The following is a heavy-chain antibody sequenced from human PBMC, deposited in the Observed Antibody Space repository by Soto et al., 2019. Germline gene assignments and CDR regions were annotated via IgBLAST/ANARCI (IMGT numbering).Heavy chain of an antibody. V-gene: IGHV3-7*01. D-gene: IGHD3-3*01. CDR1: GFTFSSYW. CDR2: IKQDGSEK. J-gene: IGHJ6*03. CDR3: ARDAPTFGDFYPKGYYYYMDV. Sequence: GGSLRLSCAASGFTFSSYWMSWVRQAPGKGLEWVANIKQDGSEKYYVDSVKGRFTISRDNAKNSLYLQMNSLRAEDTAVYYCARDAPTFGDFYPKGYYYYMDVWGKGTTVTVSS.